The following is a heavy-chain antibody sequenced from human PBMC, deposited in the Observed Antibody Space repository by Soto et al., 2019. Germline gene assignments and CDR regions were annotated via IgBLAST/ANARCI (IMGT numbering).Heavy chain of an antibody. CDR3: ARGELFWDV. Sequence: SETLSLTCTVSGGSINSYYWSWIRQPPGKGLEWIGYIYYSGNTDYNPTLKSRVTIALDTSKNQFSLKLSSVAVADTAVYYCARGELFWDVWGKGTTVTVSS. CDR1: GGSINSYY. D-gene: IGHD3-10*01. J-gene: IGHJ6*04. CDR2: IYYSGNT. V-gene: IGHV4-59*12.